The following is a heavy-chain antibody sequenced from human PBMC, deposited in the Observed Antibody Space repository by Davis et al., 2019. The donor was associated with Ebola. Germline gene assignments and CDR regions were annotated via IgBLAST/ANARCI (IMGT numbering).Heavy chain of an antibody. Sequence: GESLKISCAASGFTFSSYAMSWVRQAPGKGLEWVSAISGSGGSTYYADSVKGRFTISRDNSKNTLYLQMNSLRAEDTAVYYCARDGPSSGYDFWSGYYYYYYYGMDVWGQGATVTVSS. CDR1: GFTFSSYA. CDR2: ISGSGGST. D-gene: IGHD3-3*01. CDR3: ARDGPSSGYDFWSGYYYYYYYGMDV. V-gene: IGHV3-23*01. J-gene: IGHJ6*02.